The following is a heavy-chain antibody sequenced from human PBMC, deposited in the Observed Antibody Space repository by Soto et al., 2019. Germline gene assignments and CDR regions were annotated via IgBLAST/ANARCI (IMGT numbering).Heavy chain of an antibody. D-gene: IGHD1-26*01. Sequence: GASVKVSCKASGYTFTTYGISWARQAPGQGLEWMGWISVDNGNTNYAQKLQGRVTMTTDTSTTTAYMELRSLRSDDTAVYYCARVPGRTWEFDYWGQGTLVTVSS. V-gene: IGHV1-18*01. CDR3: ARVPGRTWEFDY. CDR1: GYTFTTYG. CDR2: ISVDNGNT. J-gene: IGHJ4*02.